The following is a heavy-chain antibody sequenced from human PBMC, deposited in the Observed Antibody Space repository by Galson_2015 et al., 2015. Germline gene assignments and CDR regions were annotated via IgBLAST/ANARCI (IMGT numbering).Heavy chain of an antibody. J-gene: IGHJ4*02. CDR2: ISSSSSTI. V-gene: IGHV3-48*01. D-gene: IGHD3-10*01. CDR3: ARDREGMVRGVIIPPSFDY. Sequence: SLRLSCAASGFTFSSYSMNWVRQAPGKGLEWVSYISSSSSTIYYADSVKGRFTISRDNAKNSLYLQMNSLRAEDTAVYYCARDREGMVRGVIIPPSFDYWGQGTLVTVSS. CDR1: GFTFSSYS.